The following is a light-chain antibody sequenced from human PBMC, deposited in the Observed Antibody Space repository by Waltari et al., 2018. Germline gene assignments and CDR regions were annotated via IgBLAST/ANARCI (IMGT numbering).Light chain of an antibody. CDR3: CSYASSSPRLI. Sequence: QSALTQPASVSGSLGQSISISCSGTYSNVGSYDLVSWYHQRPGEAPNLLIYEVLKRPSGFSNRFVGSKSGNAASLTISALQPEDEGTYYCCSYASSSPRLIFGGGTELSVL. CDR1: YSNVGSYDL. V-gene: IGLV2-23*02. J-gene: IGLJ2*01. CDR2: EVL.